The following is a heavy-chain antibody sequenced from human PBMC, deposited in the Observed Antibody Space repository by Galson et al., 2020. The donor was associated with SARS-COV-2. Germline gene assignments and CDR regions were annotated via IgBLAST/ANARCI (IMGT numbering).Heavy chain of an antibody. V-gene: IGHV1-18*04. Sequence: GESLKISCQTYGYTFSAYGISWVRQAPGQGLEWMGWISAYSGKTFYAQNLQGRVTMTTVTATGTAYMELRNLGSDDTAVYYCARDSSSGWVGADYWGQGTLVTVSS. J-gene: IGHJ4*02. CDR2: ISAYSGKT. D-gene: IGHD6-19*01. CDR3: ARDSSSGWVGADY. CDR1: GYTFSAYG.